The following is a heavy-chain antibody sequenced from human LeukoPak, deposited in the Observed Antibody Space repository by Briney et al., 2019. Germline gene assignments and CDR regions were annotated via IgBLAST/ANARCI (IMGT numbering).Heavy chain of an antibody. D-gene: IGHD3-22*01. CDR3: AQTPGGGYYYGRDY. CDR1: GGSFSGYY. Sequence: SETLSLTCAVYGGSFSGYYWSWIRQPPGKGLEWIGEINHSGSTNYNPSLKSRVTISVDTSKNQFSLRLSSVTAADTAVYYCAQTPGGGYYYGRDYWGQGTLVTVSS. J-gene: IGHJ4*02. CDR2: INHSGST. V-gene: IGHV4-34*01.